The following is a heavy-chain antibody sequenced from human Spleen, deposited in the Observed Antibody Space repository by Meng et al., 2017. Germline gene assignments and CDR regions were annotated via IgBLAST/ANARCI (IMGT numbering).Heavy chain of an antibody. CDR1: GGSFSDYY. Sequence: QVQLQQWGGGLLKPSETLSLTCVVSGGSFSDYYWSWIRQPPGKGLEWIGEINHSGSTNYNPSLESRATTSVDTSQNNLSLKLSSVTAADSAVYYCARGPTTMAHDFDYWGQGTLVTVSS. CDR3: ARGPTTMAHDFDY. V-gene: IGHV4-34*01. D-gene: IGHD4-11*01. CDR2: INHSGST. J-gene: IGHJ4*02.